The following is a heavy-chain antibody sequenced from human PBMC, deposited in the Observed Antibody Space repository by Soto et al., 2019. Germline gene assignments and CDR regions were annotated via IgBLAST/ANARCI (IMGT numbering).Heavy chain of an antibody. D-gene: IGHD2-15*01. CDR3: AKGSAIGSSIHPYYFDY. CDR1: GFTFSSYG. J-gene: IGHJ4*02. Sequence: PGGSLRLSCAASGFTFSSYGMHWVRQAPGKGLEWVAVISYGGSNKYYADSVKGRFTISRDNSKNTLYLQMNSLRAEDTAVYYCAKGSAIGSSIHPYYFDYWGQGTLVTVSS. CDR2: ISYGGSNK. V-gene: IGHV3-30*18.